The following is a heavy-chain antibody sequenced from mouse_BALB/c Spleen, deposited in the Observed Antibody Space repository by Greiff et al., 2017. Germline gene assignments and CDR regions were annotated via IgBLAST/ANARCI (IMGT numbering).Heavy chain of an antibody. V-gene: IGHV1-14*01. Sequence: EVKLMESGPELVKPGASVKMSCKASGYTFTSYVMHWVKQKPGQGLEWIGYINPYNDGTKYNEKFKGKATLTSDKSSSTAYMELSSLTSEDSAVYYCAREEDYGYFDVWGAGTTVTVSS. CDR1: GYTFTSYV. J-gene: IGHJ1*01. CDR2: INPYNDGT. CDR3: AREEDYGYFDV.